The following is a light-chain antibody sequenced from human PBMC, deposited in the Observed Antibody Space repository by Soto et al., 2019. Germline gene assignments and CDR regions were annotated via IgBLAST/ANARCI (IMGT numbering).Light chain of an antibody. J-gene: IGKJ1*01. CDR1: QSISNW. Sequence: DIQMTQSPSTLSASVGDRVTITCRASQSISNWLAWYQQKPGNAPKLLIYKASSLESGVPSRFSGSGSGTEFTLTINSQQPDHFATYYCKQNYNYWTFDQGTKVEIK. V-gene: IGKV1-5*03. CDR3: KQNYNYWT. CDR2: KAS.